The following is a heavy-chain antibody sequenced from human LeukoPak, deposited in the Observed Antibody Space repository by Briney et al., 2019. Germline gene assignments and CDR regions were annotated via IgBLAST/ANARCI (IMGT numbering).Heavy chain of an antibody. CDR2: IYYSGST. V-gene: IGHV4-30-4*07. CDR3: ARFITGIDY. J-gene: IGHJ4*02. D-gene: IGHD3-22*01. CDR1: GGSISSGGYS. Sequence: SETLSLTCAVSGGSISSGGYSWSWIRQPPGKGREWIGYIYYSGSTYYNPSLKSRVTTSVDTSKNQFSLKLSSVTAADTAVYYCARFITGIDYWGQGTLVTVSS.